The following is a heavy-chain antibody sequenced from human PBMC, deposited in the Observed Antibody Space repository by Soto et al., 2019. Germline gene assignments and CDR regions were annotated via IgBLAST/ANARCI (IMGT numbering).Heavy chain of an antibody. Sequence: GSLLLPCAASGFTFSSYAMSWVRQAPGKGLEWVSAIRGSGGSTYYADSVKGRFTISRDNSKNTLYPQMNSLRAEDTAVYYCERSVGYYDFWSGVDYWGQGTLVTVYS. CDR3: ERSVGYYDFWSGVDY. CDR1: GFTFSSYA. J-gene: IGHJ4*02. CDR2: IRGSGGST. V-gene: IGHV3-23*01. D-gene: IGHD3-3*01.